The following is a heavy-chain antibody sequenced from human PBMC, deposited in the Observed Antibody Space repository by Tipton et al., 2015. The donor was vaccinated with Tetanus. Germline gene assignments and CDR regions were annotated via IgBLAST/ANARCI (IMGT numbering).Heavy chain of an antibody. Sequence: TLSLTCSVSGASISSGGYYWSWVRQHPEKGLEWIGDIYYSGNTYYNPSLRSRVDISVDTSKNQFSLKVYSVTAADTAVYYCARVPQTGGVAAAFNVWGQGTMVTVSS. CDR1: GASISSGGYY. V-gene: IGHV4-31*03. J-gene: IGHJ3*01. CDR3: ARVPQTGGVAAAFNV. D-gene: IGHD7-27*01. CDR2: IYYSGNT.